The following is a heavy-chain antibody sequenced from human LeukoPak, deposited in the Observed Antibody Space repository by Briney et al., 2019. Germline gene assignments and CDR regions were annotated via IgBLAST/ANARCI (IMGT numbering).Heavy chain of an antibody. J-gene: IGHJ4*02. D-gene: IGHD3-22*01. CDR2: IYTSGST. Sequence: PSETLSLTCTVSGGSISSYYWSWIRQPAGKGLEWIGRIYTSGSTNYNPSLKSRVTMSVDTSKNQFSLKLSSVTAADTAVYYCARDAVYYYDSSGYYDYWGQGTLVTVSS. CDR3: ARDAVYYYDSSGYYDY. CDR1: GGSISSYY. V-gene: IGHV4-4*07.